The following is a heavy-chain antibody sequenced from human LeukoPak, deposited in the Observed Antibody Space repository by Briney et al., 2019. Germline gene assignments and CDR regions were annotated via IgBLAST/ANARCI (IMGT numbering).Heavy chain of an antibody. V-gene: IGHV3-21*01. Sequence: PGGSLRLSCAASGFIFSSYAMNWVRQAPGKGLEWVSSISSDSSYIYYADSLKGRFTVSRDNAKNSLYLQMNSLRAEDTAVYYCARYYDSGSPPFDCWGQGTLVTVSS. CDR2: ISSDSSYI. D-gene: IGHD3-10*01. CDR1: GFIFSSYA. J-gene: IGHJ4*02. CDR3: ARYYDSGSPPFDC.